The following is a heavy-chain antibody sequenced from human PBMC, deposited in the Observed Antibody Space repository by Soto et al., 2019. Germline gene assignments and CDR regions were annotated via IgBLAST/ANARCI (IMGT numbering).Heavy chain of an antibody. CDR1: GFTASSTY. Sequence: PVGSLRLSCNASGFTASSTYMSWVRQAPGMGLEWVAVIESGGSTHYADSVKGRFTISRDIPKNMIYLQLHTLRAEGTAVYYCAKDLGPLRLLNYYFYGLDVWGQGTTVTVSS. CDR3: AKDLGPLRLLNYYFYGLDV. CDR2: IESGGST. V-gene: IGHV3-53*01. D-gene: IGHD2-15*01. J-gene: IGHJ6*02.